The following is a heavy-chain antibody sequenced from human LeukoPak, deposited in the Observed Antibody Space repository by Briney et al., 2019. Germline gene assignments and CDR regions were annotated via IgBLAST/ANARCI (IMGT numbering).Heavy chain of an antibody. CDR3: AKGTMRLYYNGGSTLDN. CDR1: GFTFSHYA. CDR2: ISNSGGST. V-gene: IGHV3-23*01. D-gene: IGHD3-10*01. J-gene: IGHJ4*02. Sequence: QSGGSLRLSCAASGFTFSHYAMIWVRQAPGKGLEWVSVISNSGGSTYYADSVKGRFTISRDNSKNTLSLQANSLRADDTAVYYCAKGTMRLYYNGGSTLDNWGQGTLVTVSS.